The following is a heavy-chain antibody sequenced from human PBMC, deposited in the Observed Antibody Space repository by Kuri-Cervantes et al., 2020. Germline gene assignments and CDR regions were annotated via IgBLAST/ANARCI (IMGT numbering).Heavy chain of an antibody. J-gene: IGHJ6*03. CDR2: ISFDGTHK. CDR1: RFSFSSYG. D-gene: IGHD6-6*01. CDR3: ARERSSSSSRQTSYYYYYMDV. V-gene: IGHV3-30*03. Sequence: GESLKISCVASRFSFSSYGMHWVRQAPGKGLEWVAVISFDGTHKYYADSVKGRFTISRDNSKNTLYLQMNSLRAEDTAVYYCARERSSSSSRQTSYYYYYMDVWGKGTTVTVSS.